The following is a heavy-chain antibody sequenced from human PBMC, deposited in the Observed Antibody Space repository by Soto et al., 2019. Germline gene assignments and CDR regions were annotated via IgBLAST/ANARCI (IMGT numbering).Heavy chain of an antibody. V-gene: IGHV3-53*02. CDR2: IYSGGST. D-gene: IGHD3-22*01. J-gene: IGHJ2*01. Sequence: EVQLVETGGGLIQHGGSLSLACAASGFNVSSNYMSWVRQAPGKGLECVSVIYSGGSTYYSDSVKGRFTISKDNAKNTLYLQLNSRRADDKAVYYCARPHDDESSGWNWYYDRGGRGTLVTVSS. CDR1: GFNVSSNY. CDR3: ARPHDDESSGWNWYYDR.